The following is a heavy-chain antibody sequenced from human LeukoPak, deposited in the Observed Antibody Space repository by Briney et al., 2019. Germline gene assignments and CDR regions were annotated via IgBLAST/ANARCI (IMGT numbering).Heavy chain of an antibody. CDR3: ARRDVFDI. CDR1: GFTLSSYS. V-gene: IGHV3-21*01. J-gene: IGHJ3*02. Sequence: PGGSLRFSCAAPGFTLSSYSMNWVRQAPGKGLEWVSSISSSRNYISYADSVKGRFTISRDNAKKSLYLQMSSLRAEDTAVYYCARRDVFDIWGQGTMVTVSS. CDR2: ISSSRNYI.